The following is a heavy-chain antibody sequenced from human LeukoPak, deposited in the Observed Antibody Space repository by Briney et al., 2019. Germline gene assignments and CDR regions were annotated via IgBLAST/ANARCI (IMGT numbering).Heavy chain of an antibody. Sequence: ASVKVSCKASGYTFTGYYMHWVRQAPGQGLEWMGWINPNSGGTNYAQKFQGRVTMTRDTSISTAYMELSRLRSDDTAVYYCARDHGFGELLLVYWGQGTLVTVSS. J-gene: IGHJ4*02. CDR2: INPNSGGT. CDR1: GYTFTGYY. V-gene: IGHV1-2*02. CDR3: ARDHGFGELLLVY. D-gene: IGHD3-10*01.